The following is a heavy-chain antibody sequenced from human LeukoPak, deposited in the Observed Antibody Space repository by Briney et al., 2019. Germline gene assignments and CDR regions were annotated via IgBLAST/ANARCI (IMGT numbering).Heavy chain of an antibody. CDR3: VRASYYYDSSGYYAGDY. D-gene: IGHD3-22*01. Sequence: GGSLRLSCAASGFTFDDYGMSWVRQAPGKGLEWVSGINWNGGSTGYADSVKGRFTISRDNAKNSLYLQMNSLRAEDTALYYCVRASYYYDSSGYYAGDYWGQGTLVTVSS. J-gene: IGHJ4*02. V-gene: IGHV3-20*04. CDR1: GFTFDDYG. CDR2: INWNGGST.